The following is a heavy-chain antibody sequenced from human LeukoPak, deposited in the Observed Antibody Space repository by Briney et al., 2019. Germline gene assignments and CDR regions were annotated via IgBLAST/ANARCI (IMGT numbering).Heavy chain of an antibody. D-gene: IGHD2-15*01. CDR3: ARDMEDIVVVIAAYDY. J-gene: IGHJ4*02. CDR2: ISGSGGFT. V-gene: IGHV3-23*01. Sequence: GGSLRLSCAASGFTFSSYAMNWVRQAPGKGLEWVSAISGSGGFTYYADSVKGRFTISRDNAKNSLYLQMNGLRAEDTAVYYCARDMEDIVVVIAAYDYWGQGTLATVSS. CDR1: GFTFSSYA.